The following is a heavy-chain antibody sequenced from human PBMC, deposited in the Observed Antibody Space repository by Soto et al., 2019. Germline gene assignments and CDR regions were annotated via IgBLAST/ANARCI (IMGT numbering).Heavy chain of an antibody. CDR3: ARHPSDFWFDP. V-gene: IGHV4-30-4*01. CDR2: IYNSGST. CDR1: GGSISSGDYY. J-gene: IGHJ5*02. D-gene: IGHD2-21*02. Sequence: SETLSLTCTVSGGSISSGDYYWSWIRQPPGKGLEWIGYIYNSGSTYYNPSLKSRVTISVDTSKNQFSLKLSSVTAADTAVYYCARHPSDFWFDPWGQGTLVTVSS.